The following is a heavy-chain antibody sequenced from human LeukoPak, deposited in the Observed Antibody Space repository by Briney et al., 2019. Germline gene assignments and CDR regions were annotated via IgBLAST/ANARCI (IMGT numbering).Heavy chain of an antibody. D-gene: IGHD4-17*01. CDR2: ISGSGGST. J-gene: IGHJ4*02. V-gene: IGHV3-23*01. Sequence: GGSLRLSCAASGFTFSSYAMSWVRQAPGKGLEWVSAISGSGGSTYYADSVKGRFTISRDNSKNTLYLQMNSLRAEDTAVYYCAYEIYGDHAWALDYWGQGTLVTVSS. CDR1: GFTFSSYA. CDR3: AYEIYGDHAWALDY.